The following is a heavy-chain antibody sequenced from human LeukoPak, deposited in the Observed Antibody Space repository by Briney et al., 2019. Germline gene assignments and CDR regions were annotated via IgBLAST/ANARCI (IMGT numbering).Heavy chain of an antibody. CDR2: ISTSGGRT. J-gene: IGHJ4*02. V-gene: IGHV3-23*01. CDR1: GFTFSSYG. CDR3: AKDRDGGSSTTAKGFDY. D-gene: IGHD2/OR15-2a*01. Sequence: PGVSLRLSCVASGFTFSSYGMSWVRQAPGKGLEWVSGISTSGGRTYYTDSVKGRFTISRDNSKNTLYLQMSSLRSEDTAIYYCAKDRDGGSSTTAKGFDYWAQGTQVTVSS.